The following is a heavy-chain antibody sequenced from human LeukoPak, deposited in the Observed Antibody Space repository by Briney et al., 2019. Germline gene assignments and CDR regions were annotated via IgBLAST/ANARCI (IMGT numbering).Heavy chain of an antibody. CDR3: VRGQMIDY. CDR2: IMSDGTGI. CDR1: GFTFSNYW. D-gene: IGHD4-17*01. J-gene: IGHJ4*02. Sequence: GGSLTLSCTTSGFTFSNYWMYWVRQAPGKGLMWVSRIMSDGTGITYTDSVEGRFTISRDNAKNTLYLQMNSLRDEDTAVYYCVRGQMIDYWGQGTLVTVSS. V-gene: IGHV3-74*01.